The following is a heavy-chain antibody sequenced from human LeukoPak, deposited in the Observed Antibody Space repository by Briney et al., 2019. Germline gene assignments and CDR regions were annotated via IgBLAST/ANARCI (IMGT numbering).Heavy chain of an antibody. D-gene: IGHD6-13*01. CDR2: ISAYNGNT. Sequence: ASVKVSCKASGYTFTSYGISWVRQAPGQGLKRMGWISAYNGNTNYAQKLQGRVTMTTDTSTSTAYMELRSLRSDDTAVYYCARGSSSWSFFDYWGQGTLVTVSS. V-gene: IGHV1-18*01. CDR1: GYTFTSYG. J-gene: IGHJ4*02. CDR3: ARGSSSWSFFDY.